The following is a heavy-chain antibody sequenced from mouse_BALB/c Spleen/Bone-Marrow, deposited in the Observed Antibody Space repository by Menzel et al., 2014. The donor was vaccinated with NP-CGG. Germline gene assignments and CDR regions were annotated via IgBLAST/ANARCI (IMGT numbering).Heavy chain of an antibody. V-gene: IGHV1-37*01. CDR1: GYSFTGYF. D-gene: IGHD2-5*01. J-gene: IGHJ2*01. CDR2: INPYNGET. CDR3: GRGAKKYSNYLDY. Sequence: EVQLQQSGPELVKPGASVKISCKASGYSFTGYFMNWVKQSHGKSLEWIGRINPYNGETFYNQKLKGKATLTADKSSSTAHMEFLSLTSEDSAVYYCGRGAKKYSNYLDYWGQGTTLTVSS.